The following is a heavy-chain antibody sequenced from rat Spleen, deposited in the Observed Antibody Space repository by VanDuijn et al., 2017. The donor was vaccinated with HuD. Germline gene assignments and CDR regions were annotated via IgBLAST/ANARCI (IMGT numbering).Heavy chain of an antibody. CDR3: TTGDNY. CDR2: IITDGGST. Sequence: EVQLVESGGGLVHPGRSLKLSCVTSGFTFNYYCMTWIRQAPGQGLEWVSSIITDGGSTYYPDSVKGRFTISRDNAENTLYLQMTDLRSEDKATYYCTTGDNYWGQGVMVTVSS. J-gene: IGHJ2*01. D-gene: IGHD1-10*01. CDR1: GFTFNYYC. V-gene: IGHV5-31*01.